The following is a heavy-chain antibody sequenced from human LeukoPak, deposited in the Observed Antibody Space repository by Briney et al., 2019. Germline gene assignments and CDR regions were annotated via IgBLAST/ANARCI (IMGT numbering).Heavy chain of an antibody. CDR2: ISSSSSYI. J-gene: IGHJ5*02. CDR1: GFTFSSYS. V-gene: IGHV3-21*01. Sequence: GGSLRLSCAASGFTFSSYSMNWVRQAPGKGLEWVSSISSSSSYIYYADSVKGRFTISRDNAKNSLYLQMNSLRAEDTAVYCCAAGSGSYRDWFDPWGQGTLVTVSS. CDR3: AAGSGSYRDWFDP. D-gene: IGHD3-10*01.